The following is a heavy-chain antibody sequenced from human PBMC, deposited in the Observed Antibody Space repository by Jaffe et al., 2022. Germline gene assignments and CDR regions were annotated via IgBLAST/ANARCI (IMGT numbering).Heavy chain of an antibody. CDR3: ASPTESVRGDDDY. CDR2: IYHSGST. J-gene: IGHJ4*02. CDR1: GYSISSGYY. Sequence: QVQLQESGPGLVKPSETLSLTCAVSGYSISSGYYWGWIRQPPGKGLEWIGSIYHSGSTYYNPSLKSRVTISVDTSKNQFSLKLSSVTAADTAVYYCASPTESVRGDDDYWGQGTLVTVSS. V-gene: IGHV4-38-2*01. D-gene: IGHD3-10*01.